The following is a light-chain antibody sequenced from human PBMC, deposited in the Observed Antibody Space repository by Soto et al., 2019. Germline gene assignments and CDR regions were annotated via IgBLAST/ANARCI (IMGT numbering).Light chain of an antibody. CDR1: QSVSSH. V-gene: IGKV3-11*01. J-gene: IGKJ4*01. Sequence: EIVLTQSPATLSLSPGERAALSCRASQSVSSHLAWYQQKPGQAPRLLIYDASNWATGIPARFSGSGSGTDFTLIISSLEPEDLAVYYCQQRSNWPLTFGGGTKVEIK. CDR2: DAS. CDR3: QQRSNWPLT.